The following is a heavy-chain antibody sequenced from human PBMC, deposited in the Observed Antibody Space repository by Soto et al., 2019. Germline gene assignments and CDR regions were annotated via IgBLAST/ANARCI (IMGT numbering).Heavy chain of an antibody. CDR3: ARVLEQQLVPDYFDY. CDR2: IWYDGSNK. D-gene: IGHD6-13*01. CDR1: GFTFSSYG. V-gene: IGHV3-33*08. Sequence: SGGSLRLSCAASGFTFSSYGMHWVRQAPGKGLEWVAVIWYDGSNKYYADSVKGRFTISRDNSKNTLYLQMNSLRAEDTAVYYCARVLEQQLVPDYFDYWGQGTLVTVSS. J-gene: IGHJ4*02.